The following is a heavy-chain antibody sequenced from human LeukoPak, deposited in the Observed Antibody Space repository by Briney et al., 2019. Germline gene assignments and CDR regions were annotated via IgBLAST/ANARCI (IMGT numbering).Heavy chain of an antibody. CDR2: INHSGST. CDR1: GGSFSGYY. D-gene: IGHD2-2*01. CDR3: ARVIPALSGRFDI. V-gene: IGHV4-34*01. Sequence: PSETLSLTCAVYGGSFSGYYWSWIRQPPGKGLEWIGEINHSGSTNYNPSLKSRVTISVDTSKNQFSLKLSSVTAADTAVYYCARVIPALSGRFDIWGQGTMVTVSS. J-gene: IGHJ3*02.